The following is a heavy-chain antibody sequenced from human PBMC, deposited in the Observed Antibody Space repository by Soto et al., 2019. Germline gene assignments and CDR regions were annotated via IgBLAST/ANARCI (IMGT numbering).Heavy chain of an antibody. Sequence: GGSLRLSCAAYGCTFSNYALTWVRHTPGPGLEWVSTIGGSVENTFYADSVKGRFTISRDNSKSTLYLQMNNLRAEDTAVYYCARGGHSRGWGFDYWGQGSLGTVSS. CDR1: GCTFSNYA. CDR3: ARGGHSRGWGFDY. D-gene: IGHD6-19*01. CDR2: IGGSVENT. J-gene: IGHJ4*02. V-gene: IGHV3-23*01.